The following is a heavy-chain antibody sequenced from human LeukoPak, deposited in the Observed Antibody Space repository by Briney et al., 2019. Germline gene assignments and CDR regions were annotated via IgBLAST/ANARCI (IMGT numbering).Heavy chain of an antibody. CDR2: ISWDGGST. Sequence: PGGSLRLSCAASGFTFDDYAMHWVRQAPGKGLEWVSLISWDGGSTYYADSVKGRFTISRDNSKNSLYLQMNSLRAEDTALYYCAKDIGPPNYYYMDVWGKGTTVTVSS. CDR1: GFTFDDYA. J-gene: IGHJ6*03. CDR3: AKDIGPPNYYYMDV. V-gene: IGHV3-43D*03.